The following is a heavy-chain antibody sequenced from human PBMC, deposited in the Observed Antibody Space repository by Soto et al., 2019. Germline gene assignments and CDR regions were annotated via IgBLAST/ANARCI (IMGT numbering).Heavy chain of an antibody. CDR1: GGSISSSSYY. V-gene: IGHV4-39*01. D-gene: IGHD3-10*01. J-gene: IGHJ4*02. CDR2: IYYSGST. Sequence: LETLSLTCTISGGSISSSSYYWGWIRQPPGKGLEWIGSIYYSGSTYYNPSLKSRVTISVDTSKNQFSLKLSSVTAADTAVYYCASEKDYYGSGSYYNDDYWGQGTLVTVSS. CDR3: ASEKDYYGSGSYYNDDY.